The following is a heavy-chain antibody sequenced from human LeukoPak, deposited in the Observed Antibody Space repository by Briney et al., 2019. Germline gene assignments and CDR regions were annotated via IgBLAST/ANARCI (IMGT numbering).Heavy chain of an antibody. J-gene: IGHJ4*02. CDR2: MNPNSGNT. V-gene: IGHV1-8*01. CDR3: ARGLDFPQYYFDY. CDR1: GYTFTSYD. D-gene: IGHD2/OR15-2a*01. Sequence: ASVKVSCKASGYTFTSYDINWVRQATGQGLEWMGWMNPNSGNTGYAQKFQGRVTMTRNTSISTAYMELSSLRSEDTAAYYCARGLDFPQYYFDYWGQGTLVTVSS.